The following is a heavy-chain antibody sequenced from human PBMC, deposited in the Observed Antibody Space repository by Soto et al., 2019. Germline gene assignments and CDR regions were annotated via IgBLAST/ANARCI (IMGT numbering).Heavy chain of an antibody. Sequence: SGPTLVNPTQTLTLTCTFSGFSLSTSGVGVGWIRQPPGKALEWLALIYWNDDKRYSPSLKSRLTITKDTSKNQVVLTMTNMDPVDTATYYCAHLLTYYYGSRVYYYGMDVWGQGTTVTVSS. D-gene: IGHD3-10*01. CDR2: IYWNDDK. V-gene: IGHV2-5*01. CDR1: GFSLSTSGVG. CDR3: AHLLTYYYGSRVYYYGMDV. J-gene: IGHJ6*02.